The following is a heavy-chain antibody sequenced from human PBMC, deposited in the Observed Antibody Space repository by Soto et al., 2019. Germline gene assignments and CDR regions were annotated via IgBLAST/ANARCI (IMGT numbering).Heavy chain of an antibody. CDR3: AKDIGSLYCSSTSCYDWFDP. CDR1: GFTFSSYA. D-gene: IGHD2-2*01. V-gene: IGHV3-23*01. J-gene: IGHJ5*02. CDR2: ISGSGGST. Sequence: GGSLRLSCAASGFTFSSYAMSWVRQALGKGLEWVSAISGSGGSTYYADSVKGRFTISRDNSKNTLYLQMNSLRAEDTAVYYCAKDIGSLYCSSTSCYDWFDPWGQGTLVTVSS.